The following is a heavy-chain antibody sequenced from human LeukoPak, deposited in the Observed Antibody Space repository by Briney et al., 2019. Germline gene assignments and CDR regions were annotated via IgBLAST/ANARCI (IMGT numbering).Heavy chain of an antibody. J-gene: IGHJ4*02. D-gene: IGHD1-26*01. V-gene: IGHV1-2*02. CDR1: GYTFTGYY. CDR3: ARTSSGSYFPGKRSLELDY. CDR2: INPNSGGT. Sequence: ASVKVSCKASGYTFTGYYMHWVRQAPGQGLEWMGWINPNSGGTNYAQKFQGRVTMTRDTSISTAYMELSRLRSDDTAVYYCARTSSGSYFPGKRSLELDYWGQGTLVTVSS.